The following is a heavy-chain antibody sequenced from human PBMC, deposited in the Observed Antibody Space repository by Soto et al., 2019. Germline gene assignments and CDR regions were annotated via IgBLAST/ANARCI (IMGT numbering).Heavy chain of an antibody. CDR3: AREGLRWRHWYCDL. D-gene: IGHD4-17*01. J-gene: IGHJ2*01. Sequence: QVQLVQSGAEVKKPGSSVKVSCKASGGTFSSYTISWVRQAPGQGLEWMGRIIPILGIANYAQKFQGRVTITADKSTSTAYMELSSLRSEDTAVYYCAREGLRWRHWYCDLWGRGTLVTVSS. V-gene: IGHV1-69*08. CDR1: GGTFSSYT. CDR2: IIPILGIA.